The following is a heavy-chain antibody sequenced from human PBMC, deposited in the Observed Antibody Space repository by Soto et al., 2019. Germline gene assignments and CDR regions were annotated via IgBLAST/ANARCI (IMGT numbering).Heavy chain of an antibody. V-gene: IGHV5-51*01. Sequence: GESLKISCKASGYNFNKYWIGWVRQMPEKGLEWMGIIYPGDSDTRYSPSFQGHVTISADKSINTAYLQWSSLEAADTAMYYCTRRGDSGGYMDYWGQGRLVTVSS. J-gene: IGHJ4*02. CDR2: IYPGDSDT. D-gene: IGHD3-22*01. CDR3: TRRGDSGGYMDY. CDR1: GYNFNKYW.